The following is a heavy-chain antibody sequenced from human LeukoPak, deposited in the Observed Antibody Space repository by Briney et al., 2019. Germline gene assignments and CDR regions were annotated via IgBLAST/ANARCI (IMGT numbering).Heavy chain of an antibody. J-gene: IGHJ5*02. D-gene: IGHD4-17*01. V-gene: IGHV4-38-2*01. CDR3: ARAGSFFLLGDYGFDP. Sequence: SETLSLTCAVSGYSISSGYYWGWIRQPPGKGLEWIGSIYHSGSTYYNPSLKSRVTISVDTSKNQFSLKPSSVTAADTAVYYCARAGSFFLLGDYGFDPWGQGTLVTVSS. CDR2: IYHSGST. CDR1: GYSISSGYY.